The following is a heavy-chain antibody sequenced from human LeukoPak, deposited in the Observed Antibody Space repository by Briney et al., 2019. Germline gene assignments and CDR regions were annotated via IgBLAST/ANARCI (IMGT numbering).Heavy chain of an antibody. CDR2: IYYSGST. Sequence: SSETLSLTCTVSGGSISSYYWSWIRQPAGKGLEWIGYIYYSGSTNYNPSLRSRVTISVDTSKNQFSLKLSSVTAADTAVYYCARAVYSSSSGFDYWGQGTLVTVSS. D-gene: IGHD6-6*01. J-gene: IGHJ4*02. CDR1: GGSISSYY. V-gene: IGHV4-59*01. CDR3: ARAVYSSSSGFDY.